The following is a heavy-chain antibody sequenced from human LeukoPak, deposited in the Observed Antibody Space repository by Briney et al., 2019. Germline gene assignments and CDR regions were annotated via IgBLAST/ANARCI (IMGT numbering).Heavy chain of an antibody. V-gene: IGHV3-64*01. CDR1: GFTFGSFP. CDR3: AREYPNGSLDY. D-gene: IGHD3-10*01. J-gene: IGHJ4*02. CDR2: ISPNGGTT. Sequence: GGSLRLSCAASGFTFGSFPMHWVRQAPGKGLESVSAISPNGGTTYYANSVRGRFSISRDNSKNTLYLQMGSLTTDDMAVYYCAREYPNGSLDYWGQGTLVTVSS.